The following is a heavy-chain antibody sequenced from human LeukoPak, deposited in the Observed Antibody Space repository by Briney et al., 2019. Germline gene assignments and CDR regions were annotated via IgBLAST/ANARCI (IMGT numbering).Heavy chain of an antibody. J-gene: IGHJ4*02. CDR1: GFTFSSYW. CDR3: ARERGTYYDFWSGLY. V-gene: IGHV3-74*01. D-gene: IGHD3-3*01. Sequence: GGSLRLSCAASGFTFSSYWMHWVRHAPGKGLVWVSRINSDGSNIIYADSVKGRFTFSRDNAKNSLYLQMNSLRVEDTAVYYCARERGTYYDFWSGLYWGQGTLVTVSS. CDR2: INSDGSNI.